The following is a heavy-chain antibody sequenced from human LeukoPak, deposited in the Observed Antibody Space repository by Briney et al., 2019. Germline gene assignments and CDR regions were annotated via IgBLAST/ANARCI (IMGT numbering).Heavy chain of an antibody. CDR3: ARGRSLGTDWYFDL. D-gene: IGHD2-8*02. V-gene: IGHV4-39*07. CDR2: IYYSGST. J-gene: IGHJ2*01. CDR1: GGSISSSSYY. Sequence: PSETLSLTCTVSGGSISSSSYYWGWIRQPPGKGLEWIGSIYYSGSTYYNPSLKSRVTISVDTSKNQFSLKLSSVTAADTAVYYCARGRSLGTDWYFDLWGRGTLVTVSS.